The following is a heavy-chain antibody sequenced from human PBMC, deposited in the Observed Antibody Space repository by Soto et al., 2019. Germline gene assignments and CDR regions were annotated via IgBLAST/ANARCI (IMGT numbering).Heavy chain of an antibody. D-gene: IGHD2-2*01. CDR2: ITSDGTST. CDR3: ARDSNCSSTSCYLDLFVY. Sequence: EVQLVESGGGLVQPGGSLRLSCAASGFTFSTYWMHWVRQAPGKGLVWVSRITSDGTSTSYADSVKGRFTISRDNAKNTLYLQMNSLRAEDTAVYYCARDSNCSSTSCYLDLFVYWGQGTLVTVSS. J-gene: IGHJ4*02. V-gene: IGHV3-74*01. CDR1: GFTFSTYW.